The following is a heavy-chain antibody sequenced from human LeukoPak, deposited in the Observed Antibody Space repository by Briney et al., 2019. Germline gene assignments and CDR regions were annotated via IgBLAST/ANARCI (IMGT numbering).Heavy chain of an antibody. CDR3: AREGCSGGSCYSFDY. Sequence: GGSLRLSCAASGFTFSSYGMHWVRQAPGKGLEWVAVISYDGSNKYYADSVKGRFTISRDNSKNTLYLQMNSLRAEDTALYYCAREGCSGGSCYSFDYWGQGTLVTVSS. V-gene: IGHV3-30*03. D-gene: IGHD2-15*01. CDR2: ISYDGSNK. J-gene: IGHJ4*02. CDR1: GFTFSSYG.